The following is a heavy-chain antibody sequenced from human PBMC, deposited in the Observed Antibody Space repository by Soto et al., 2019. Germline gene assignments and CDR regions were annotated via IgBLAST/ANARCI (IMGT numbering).Heavy chain of an antibody. D-gene: IGHD4-17*01. J-gene: IGHJ2*01. CDR1: GGSISSGGYY. V-gene: IGHV4-31*03. Sequence: QVQLQESGPGLVKPSQTLSLTCTVSGGSISSGGYYWSWIRQHPGKGLEWIGYIYYSGSTYYNPSLTSRVTISVDTSKNQFSLKLSSVTAADTAVYYCARPTVSNRYWYFDLWGRGTLVTVSS. CDR3: ARPTVSNRYWYFDL. CDR2: IYYSGST.